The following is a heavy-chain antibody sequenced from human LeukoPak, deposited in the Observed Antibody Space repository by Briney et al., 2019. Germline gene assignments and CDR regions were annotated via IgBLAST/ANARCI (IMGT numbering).Heavy chain of an antibody. CDR3: ARDEDVFGVDY. Sequence: SETLSLTCTVSGGSISSSTYYWGWVRQPPGKGLEWIGSVSYSGTTYYSTSLRSRVTISIDTSRNQFSLKLSSVTAADTAVYYCARDEDVFGVDYWGQGTLVTVSS. CDR1: GGSISSSTYY. D-gene: IGHD2-21*01. J-gene: IGHJ4*02. CDR2: VSYSGTT. V-gene: IGHV4-39*02.